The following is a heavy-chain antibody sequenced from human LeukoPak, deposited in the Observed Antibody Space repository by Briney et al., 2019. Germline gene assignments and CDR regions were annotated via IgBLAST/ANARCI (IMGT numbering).Heavy chain of an antibody. CDR1: GFTFSSYE. D-gene: IGHD4-17*01. CDR3: AKDKRETVTTSVYWYFDL. J-gene: IGHJ2*01. V-gene: IGHV3-30*02. CDR2: IRYDGSNK. Sequence: PGGSLRLSCAASGFTFSSYEMNWVRQAPGKGLEWVAFIRYDGSNKYYADSVKGRFTISRDNSKNTLYLQMNSLRAEDTAVYYCAKDKRETVTTSVYWYFDLWGRGTLVTVSS.